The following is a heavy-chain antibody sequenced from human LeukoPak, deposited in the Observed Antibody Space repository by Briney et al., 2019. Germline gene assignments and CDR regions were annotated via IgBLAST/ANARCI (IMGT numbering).Heavy chain of an antibody. D-gene: IGHD3-16*01. CDR1: GGSFSGYY. CDR2: INHSGST. J-gene: IGHJ4*02. CDR3: AGTLTDPLDY. Sequence: SETLSLTCAVYGGSFSGYYWSWIRQPPGKGLEWIGEINHSGSTNYNPSLKSRVTISVDTSKNQFSLKLSSVTAADTAVYYCAGTLTDPLDYWGQGTLVTVSS. V-gene: IGHV4-34*01.